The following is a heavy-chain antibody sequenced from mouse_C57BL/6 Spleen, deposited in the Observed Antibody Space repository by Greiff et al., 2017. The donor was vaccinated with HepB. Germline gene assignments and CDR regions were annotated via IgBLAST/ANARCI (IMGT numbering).Heavy chain of an antibody. D-gene: IGHD1-1*01. J-gene: IGHJ2*01. V-gene: IGHV5-16*01. CDR3: ARNYYYGSSYAYFDY. CDR2: INYDGSST. Sequence: EVQLVESEGGLVQPGSSMKLSCTASGFTFSDYYMAWVRQVPEKGLEWVANINYDGSSTYYLDSLKSRFIISRDNAKNILYLQMSSLKSEDTATYYCARNYYYGSSYAYFDYWGQGTTLTVSS. CDR1: GFTFSDYY.